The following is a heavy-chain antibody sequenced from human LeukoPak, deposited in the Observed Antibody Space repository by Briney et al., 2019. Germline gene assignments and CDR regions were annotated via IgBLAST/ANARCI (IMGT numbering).Heavy chain of an antibody. V-gene: IGHV4-31*03. J-gene: IGHJ3*02. CDR3: AREGEPSWVTTISNDASDI. D-gene: IGHD4-17*01. CDR1: GGSISSGGYY. Sequence: SETLSLTCTVSGGSISSGGYYWSWIRQHPGKGLEWIGYIYYSGSTYYNPSLKSRVTISVDTSKNQFSLKLSSVTAADTAVYYCAREGEPSWVTTISNDASDIWGQGTMVTVSS. CDR2: IYYSGST.